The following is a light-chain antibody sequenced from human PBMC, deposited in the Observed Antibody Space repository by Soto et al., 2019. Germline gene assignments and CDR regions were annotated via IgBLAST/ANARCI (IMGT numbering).Light chain of an antibody. CDR2: GTS. CDR3: QQYGSSLVT. V-gene: IGKV3-20*01. CDR1: QSVNGSN. J-gene: IGKJ1*01. Sequence: EIVLTQSPGTLSLSPGERVTLSCRASQSVNGSNLAWYQQKSGQAPRLLIYGTSSRATGIPDRFSGGGSGTDFTLTINRLEPEDFAVYYCQQYGSSLVTFSQGTKVDIK.